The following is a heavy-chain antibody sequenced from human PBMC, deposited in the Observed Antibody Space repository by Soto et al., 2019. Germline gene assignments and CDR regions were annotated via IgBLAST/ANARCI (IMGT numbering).Heavy chain of an antibody. CDR1: GGTFSSYA. J-gene: IGHJ4*02. CDR3: ARVPPPYYYDSSGYPPDY. V-gene: IGHV1-69*19. D-gene: IGHD3-22*01. Sequence: QVQLVQSGAEVKKPGSSVKVSCKASGGTFSSYAISWVRQAPGQGLEWMGGIIPIFGTANYAQKFKGRVTITPDESTRTAYMELSSLRSEDTAVYYCARVPPPYYYDSSGYPPDYWGQGTLVTVSS. CDR2: IIPIFGTA.